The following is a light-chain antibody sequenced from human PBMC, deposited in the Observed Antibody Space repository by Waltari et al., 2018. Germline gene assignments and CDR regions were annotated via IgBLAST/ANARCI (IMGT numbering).Light chain of an antibody. CDR2: GAS. V-gene: IGKV3-15*01. Sequence: EIVMTQSPPTLSVSPGERATLSCRASQSFSSNLAWYQQKPGQAPRLLIFGASTRPTDIPARFSGSGSGTEFTLTISSLQSEDFAVYYCLQYNDWPPWTFGQGTKVEIK. CDR1: QSFSSN. CDR3: LQYNDWPPWT. J-gene: IGKJ1*01.